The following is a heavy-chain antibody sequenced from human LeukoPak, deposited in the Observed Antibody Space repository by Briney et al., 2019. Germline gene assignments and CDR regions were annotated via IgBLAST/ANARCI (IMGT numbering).Heavy chain of an antibody. V-gene: IGHV4-39*01. CDR1: GGSISSSSYY. CDR3: ARIVVADFDY. J-gene: IGHJ4*02. Sequence: SETLSLTCTVAGGSISSSSYYWGWIRQPPGKGLEWIGGIYSSGSTYYNPSLKSRVTISVDTSKNQFSLKLSSVTAADTAVYYCARIVVADFDYWGQGTLVTVSS. D-gene: IGHD3-22*01. CDR2: IYSSGST.